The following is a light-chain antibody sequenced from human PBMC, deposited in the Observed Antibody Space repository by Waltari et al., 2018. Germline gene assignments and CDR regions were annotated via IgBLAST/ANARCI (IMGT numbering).Light chain of an antibody. V-gene: IGKV3-15*01. J-gene: IGKJ5*01. Sequence: EIVMTQSPATLSVSPGERATLSCRASHSVSRNLAWYQQKPGQAPTPPPHHPSTRATGIPARCSGSGSGTEFTLTISSLQSEDFAVYYCQQYSNWPPITFGHGTRLEIK. CDR1: HSVSRN. CDR2: HPS. CDR3: QQYSNWPPIT.